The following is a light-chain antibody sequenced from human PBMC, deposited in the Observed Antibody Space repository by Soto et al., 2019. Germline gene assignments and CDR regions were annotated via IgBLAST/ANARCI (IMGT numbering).Light chain of an antibody. J-gene: IGLJ2*01. CDR2: SNS. CDR1: SSNSGKNI. CDR3: AAWDDSLKGEV. Sequence: QPVLTQPPSASGTPGQRVTISCSGSSSNSGKNIVNWYQQLPGTAPKLLIDSNSRRPSGVPDRFSGSKYGTSASLAISGLQSEDEADYYCAAWDDSLKGEVFGGGTKLTVL. V-gene: IGLV1-44*01.